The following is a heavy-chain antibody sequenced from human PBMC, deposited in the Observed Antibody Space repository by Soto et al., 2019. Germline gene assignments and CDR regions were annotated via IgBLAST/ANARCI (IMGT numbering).Heavy chain of an antibody. D-gene: IGHD2-2*01. J-gene: IGHJ4*02. V-gene: IGHV3-48*01. Sequence: EVQLVESGGGFVQPGGSLRLSCAASGFTFSTYSMNWVRKAPGKGLEWVSYISSGSSTIYYADSVKGRFTISRDNAKNSLYLQMNSLRAEDTAVYYCARGLGYCSSTSCYYYFDYWGQGTLVTVSS. CDR3: ARGLGYCSSTSCYYYFDY. CDR1: GFTFSTYS. CDR2: ISSGSSTI.